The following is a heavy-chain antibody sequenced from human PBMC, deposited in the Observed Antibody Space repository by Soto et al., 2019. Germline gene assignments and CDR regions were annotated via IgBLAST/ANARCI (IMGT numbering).Heavy chain of an antibody. CDR3: SRDRSRSSSSPGASNGVDV. V-gene: IGHV3-21*01. CDR1: GFSFSEYS. CDR2: ISIAISHI. Sequence: EVQVVESGGDLVKPGGSLRLSCAASGFSFSEYSMTWVRQAPGKGLEWVSSISIAISHIYYGDSVKGRFTISRDNAKNTVYLQLNGLRVEDTAVYYCSRDRSRSSSSPGASNGVDVWGQGTTVIVSS. D-gene: IGHD6-6*01. J-gene: IGHJ6*02.